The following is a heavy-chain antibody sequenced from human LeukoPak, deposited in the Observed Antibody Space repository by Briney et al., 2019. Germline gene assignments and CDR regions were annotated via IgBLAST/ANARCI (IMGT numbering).Heavy chain of an antibody. J-gene: IGHJ3*02. D-gene: IGHD5-12*01. V-gene: IGHV4-4*07. Sequence: SETLSLTCTVSGGSISSYYWSWIRQPAGKGLEWIGRIYTSGSTNYNPSLKSRVTMSVDTSKNQFSLKLSSVTAADTAVYYCARGQIVDIVATGALDIWGQGTMVTVSS. CDR2: IYTSGST. CDR3: ARGQIVDIVATGALDI. CDR1: GGSISSYY.